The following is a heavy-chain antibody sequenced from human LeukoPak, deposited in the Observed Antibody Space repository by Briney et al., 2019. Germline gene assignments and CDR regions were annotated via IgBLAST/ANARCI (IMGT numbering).Heavy chain of an antibody. D-gene: IGHD3-10*01. Sequence: YPSETLSLTCAVSGGPFSGYFWSWIRQSSGKGLEWIGEIHNSGTTDYNPSLNSRVTISEDTSKNQFYLNLSSVTAADTAVYYCARRYYYNLGSFPFDFWGQGTLVTVSS. CDR3: ARRYYYNLGSFPFDF. CDR2: IHNSGTT. CDR1: GGPFSGYF. V-gene: IGHV4-34*01. J-gene: IGHJ4*02.